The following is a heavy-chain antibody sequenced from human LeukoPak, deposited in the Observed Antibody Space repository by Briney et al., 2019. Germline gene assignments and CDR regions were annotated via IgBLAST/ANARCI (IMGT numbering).Heavy chain of an antibody. CDR1: GGSFSGHY. CDR3: AREGRDGSRYYFDS. CDR2: INHSGST. J-gene: IGHJ4*02. V-gene: IGHV4-34*01. D-gene: IGHD5-24*01. Sequence: SETLSLTCAVYGGSFSGHYWNWIRQPPGKGLEWIGEINHSGSTNYNPSLKSRVTMSVDTSKNQFSLKLSSVTAADTAVYYCAREGRDGSRYYFDSWGRGTAVTVSS.